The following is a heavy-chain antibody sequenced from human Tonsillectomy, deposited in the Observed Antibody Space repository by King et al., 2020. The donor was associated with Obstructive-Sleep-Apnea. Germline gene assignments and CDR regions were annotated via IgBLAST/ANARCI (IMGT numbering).Heavy chain of an antibody. D-gene: IGHD3-10*01. CDR1: GYNFKTYG. CDR2: ISGHNGDT. J-gene: IGHJ3*02. CDR3: ARDLFYYNSGTSYEDTFDI. V-gene: IGHV1-18*01. Sequence: QVQLVESGGEVKKPGASVRVSCKASGYNFKTYGLSWVRQAPGQGLEWMGWISGHNGDTNYAQRLRGRVVMTADTTTSTAYMELRSLTPDDTAVYYCARDLFYYNSGTSYEDTFDIWGQGTMVTVSS.